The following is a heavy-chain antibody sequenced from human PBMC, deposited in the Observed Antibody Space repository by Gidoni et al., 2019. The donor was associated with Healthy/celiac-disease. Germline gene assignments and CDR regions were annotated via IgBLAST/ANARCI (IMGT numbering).Heavy chain of an antibody. CDR3: ARLGALGRFDY. CDR2: IWYDGSNK. D-gene: IGHD3-16*01. J-gene: IGHJ4*02. CDR1: GFTFSSYG. V-gene: IGHV3-33*01. Sequence: QVQLVESGGGVVQPGRSLRLSCAASGFTFSSYGMHWVRQAPGKGLEWVAVIWYDGSNKYYADSGKGRFTISRDNSKNTLYLQMNSLRAEDTAVYYCARLGALGRFDYWGQGTLVTVSS.